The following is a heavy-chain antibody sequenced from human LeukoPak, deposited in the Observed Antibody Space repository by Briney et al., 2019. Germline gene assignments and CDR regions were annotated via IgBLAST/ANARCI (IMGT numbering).Heavy chain of an antibody. V-gene: IGHV4-34*01. CDR1: GGSFSGYY. J-gene: IGHJ4*02. CDR2: INHSGST. CDR3: ARARSHSSGWNF. Sequence: SETLSLTCAVYGGSFSGYYWSWIRQPPGKGLEWIGEINHSGSTNYNPSLKSRVTISVDTSKNQFSRKLSSVTAADTAVYYCARARSHSSGWNFWGQGTLVTVSS. D-gene: IGHD6-19*01.